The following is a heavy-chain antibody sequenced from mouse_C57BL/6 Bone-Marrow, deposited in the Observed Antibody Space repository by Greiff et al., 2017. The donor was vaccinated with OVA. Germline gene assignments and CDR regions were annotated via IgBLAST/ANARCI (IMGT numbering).Heavy chain of an antibody. CDR1: GYTFTSYG. CDR3: ATRSSGYWFAY. D-gene: IGHD3-2*02. CDR2: IYPRSGNT. J-gene: IGHJ3*01. V-gene: IGHV1-81*01. Sequence: QVHVKQSGAELARPGASVKLSCKASGYTFTSYGISWVKQRTGQGLEWIGEIYPRSGNTYYNEKFKGKATLTADKSSSTAYMELRSLTSEDSAVYFCATRSSGYWFAYWGQGTLVTVSA.